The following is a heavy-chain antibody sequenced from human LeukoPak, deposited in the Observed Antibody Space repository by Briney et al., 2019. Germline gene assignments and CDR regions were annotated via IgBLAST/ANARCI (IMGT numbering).Heavy chain of an antibody. Sequence: GGSLRLSCAASGFTFSSYGMHWVRQAPGKGLEWVAFIRYDGSNKYYADSVKGRFTISRDNSKNTLYLQMNSLRAEDTAVYYCARAGFDSSGYYGDAFDIWGQGTMVTVSS. CDR2: IRYDGSNK. D-gene: IGHD3-22*01. J-gene: IGHJ3*02. V-gene: IGHV3-30*02. CDR1: GFTFSSYG. CDR3: ARAGFDSSGYYGDAFDI.